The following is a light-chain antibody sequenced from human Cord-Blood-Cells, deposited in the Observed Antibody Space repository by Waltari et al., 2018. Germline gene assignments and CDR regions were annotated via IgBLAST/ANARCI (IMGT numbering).Light chain of an antibody. J-gene: IGKJ4*01. Sequence: EIVLTQSPATLSLSPEERATLSCRARQSVSSYFAWYQQKPGQAPRLLIYDASNRATGIPARFSGSGSGTDFTLTSSSREPEDFAVYYCQQRSNWPLTFGGGTKVEIK. CDR3: QQRSNWPLT. V-gene: IGKV3-11*01. CDR1: QSVSSY. CDR2: DAS.